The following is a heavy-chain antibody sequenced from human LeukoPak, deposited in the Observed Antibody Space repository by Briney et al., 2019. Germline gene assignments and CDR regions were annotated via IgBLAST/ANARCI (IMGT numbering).Heavy chain of an antibody. D-gene: IGHD3-10*01. CDR1: GGSISSHY. J-gene: IGHJ4*02. CDR3: ARDKFELWFGELSQ. Sequence: KASETLSLTCTVSGGSISSHYWSWIRQPPGKGLEWIGSIYYSGSTYYNPSLKSRVTISVDTSKNQFSLKLSSVTAADTAVYYCARDKFELWFGELSQWGQGTLVTVSS. CDR2: IYYSGST. V-gene: IGHV4-39*07.